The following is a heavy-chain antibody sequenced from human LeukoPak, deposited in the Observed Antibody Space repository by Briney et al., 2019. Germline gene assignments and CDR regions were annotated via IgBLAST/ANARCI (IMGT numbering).Heavy chain of an antibody. CDR1: GFSVNSFW. CDR3: ARGYNYRFEY. CDR2: INSDGSTT. D-gene: IGHD3-16*01. Sequence: GGSLRLSCVVSGFSVNSFWMHWVRQGPGKGLVWVSHINSDGSTTGYADSVKGRFTISRDTARNTLYLEMNNVRAEDTAVYYCARGYNYRFEYWGQGVLVIVSS. V-gene: IGHV3-74*01. J-gene: IGHJ4*02.